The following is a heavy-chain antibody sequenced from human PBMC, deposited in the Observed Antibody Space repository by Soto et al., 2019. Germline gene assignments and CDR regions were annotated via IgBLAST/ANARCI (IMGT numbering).Heavy chain of an antibody. D-gene: IGHD3-10*01. CDR1: GLTFGSRA. CDR2: ITDNGGDA. V-gene: IGHV3-23*01. CDR3: ARGSTESYPGSRIFDF. J-gene: IGHJ4*02. Sequence: RLSCVASGLTFGSRAMSWVRQAPGEGLQWVATITDNGGDAKYADSVRGRFVISRDNSKKTLYPQMTSLTAEDSAMYFCARGSTESYPGSRIFDFWGRGTLVTVSS.